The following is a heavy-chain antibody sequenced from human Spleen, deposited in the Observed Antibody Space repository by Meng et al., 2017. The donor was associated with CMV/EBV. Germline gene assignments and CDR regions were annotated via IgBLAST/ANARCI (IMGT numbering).Heavy chain of an antibody. V-gene: IGHV4-34*01. J-gene: IGHJ3*01. CDR1: GGSFGNYY. D-gene: IGHD2-8*02. CDR2: IHHSGTT. CDR3: ARMYRFGRLILLKNGAFDV. Sequence: SENLSLTCAVYGGSFGNYYWTWIRQPPRKGLEWIGEIHHSGTTKYNPSLNSRVTISLDTSKNQFSLRLTSVIAADTAVYYCARMYRFGRLILLKNGAFDVWGQGTMVTVSS.